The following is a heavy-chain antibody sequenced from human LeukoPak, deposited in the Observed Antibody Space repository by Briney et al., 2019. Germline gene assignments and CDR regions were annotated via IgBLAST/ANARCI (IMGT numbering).Heavy chain of an antibody. J-gene: IGHJ4*02. D-gene: IGHD3-16*02. CDR1: GFTFSNAW. CDR3: TTEDYDYVWGSYRLFDY. Sequence: PGGSLRLSCAASGFTFSNAWMSWVRQAPGKGLERVGRIKSKTDGGTTDYAAPVKGRFTISRDDSKNTLYLQMNSLKTEDTAVYYCTTEDYDYVWGSYRLFDYWGQGTLVTVSS. V-gene: IGHV3-15*01. CDR2: IKSKTDGGTT.